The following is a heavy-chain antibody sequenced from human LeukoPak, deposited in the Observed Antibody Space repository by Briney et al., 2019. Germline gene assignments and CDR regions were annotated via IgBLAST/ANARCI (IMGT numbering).Heavy chain of an antibody. Sequence: PGGSLRLSFAPSESTFGSFPLTWSRKAQGRGWEWVSPIANNGGYTYYADSVQGRFTISRDNSKSTLCLQMNSLRAEDTAVYYCAKQLGYCSDGSCYFPYWGQGTPVTVSS. V-gene: IGHV3-23*01. J-gene: IGHJ4*02. CDR1: ESTFGSFP. D-gene: IGHD2-15*01. CDR2: IANNGGYT. CDR3: AKQLGYCSDGSCYFPY.